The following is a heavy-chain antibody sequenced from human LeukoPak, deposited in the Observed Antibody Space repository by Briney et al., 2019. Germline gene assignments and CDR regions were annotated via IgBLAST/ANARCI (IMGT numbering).Heavy chain of an antibody. V-gene: IGHV1-18*01. CDR3: ARTDILTGYPSDFDY. J-gene: IGHJ4*02. Sequence: GASVKVSCKTSGYTFSSYGISWVRQAPGQGLEWMGWISAYSGKTNYAQKVQGRVTMTTDTSTNTAYMELRSLRSDDTAVYYCARTDILTGYPSDFDYWGQGTLSPSPQ. D-gene: IGHD3-9*01. CDR2: ISAYSGKT. CDR1: GYTFSSYG.